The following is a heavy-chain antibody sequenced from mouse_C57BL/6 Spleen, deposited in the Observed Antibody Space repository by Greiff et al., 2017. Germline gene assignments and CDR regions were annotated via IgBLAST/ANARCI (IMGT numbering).Heavy chain of an antibody. CDR2: ISDGGSYT. D-gene: IGHD3-1*01. Sequence: EVKLMESGGGLVKPGGSLKLSCAASGFTFSSYAMPWVRQTPEKRLEWVATISDGGSYTYYPDNVKGRFTISRDNAKNNLYLQMSHLKSEDTAMYYCAIDGGGSGYFDYWGQGTTLTVSS. J-gene: IGHJ2*01. CDR1: GFTFSSYA. CDR3: AIDGGGSGYFDY. V-gene: IGHV5-4*01.